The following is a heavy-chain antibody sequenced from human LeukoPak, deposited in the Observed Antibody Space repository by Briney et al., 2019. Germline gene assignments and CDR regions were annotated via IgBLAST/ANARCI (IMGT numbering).Heavy chain of an antibody. Sequence: SETLSLTCTVSGVSISGYYRSWIRQPAGKGLEWIGRIYTSGGTNYNPSLKSRVTMSVDTSKNQFSLKLSSVTAADTAVYYCARAVYSSNWYAFDYWGQGALVTVSS. CDR1: GVSISGYY. V-gene: IGHV4-4*07. J-gene: IGHJ4*02. CDR2: IYTSGGT. CDR3: ARAVYSSNWYAFDY. D-gene: IGHD6-13*01.